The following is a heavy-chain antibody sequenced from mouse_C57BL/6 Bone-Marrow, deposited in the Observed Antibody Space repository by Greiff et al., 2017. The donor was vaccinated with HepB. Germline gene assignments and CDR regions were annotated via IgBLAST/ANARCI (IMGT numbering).Heavy chain of an antibody. J-gene: IGHJ1*03. D-gene: IGHD1-1*01. V-gene: IGHV5-6*01. CDR2: ISSGGSYT. CDR1: GFTFSSYG. Sequence: EVHLVESGGDLVKPGGSLKLSCAASGFTFSSYGMSWVRQTPDKRLEWVATISSGGSYTYYPDSVKGRFTISRDNAKNTLYLQMSSLKSEDTAMYYCARHLHYYGSSYWYFDVWGTGTTVTVSS. CDR3: ARHLHYYGSSYWYFDV.